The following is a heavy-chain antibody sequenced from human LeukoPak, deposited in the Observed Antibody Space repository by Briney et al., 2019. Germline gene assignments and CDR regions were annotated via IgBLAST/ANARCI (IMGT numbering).Heavy chain of an antibody. CDR1: GFTFSSYS. Sequence: GGSLRLSCAASGFTFSSYSMSWVRQAPGKGLEWVSSISSSSSYIYYADSVKGRFTTSRDNAKNSLYLQMNSLRAEDTAVYYCARLGEPGDYDILTGPGDAFDSWGQGTMVTVSS. D-gene: IGHD3-9*01. V-gene: IGHV3-21*01. CDR3: ARLGEPGDYDILTGPGDAFDS. CDR2: ISSSSSYI. J-gene: IGHJ3*02.